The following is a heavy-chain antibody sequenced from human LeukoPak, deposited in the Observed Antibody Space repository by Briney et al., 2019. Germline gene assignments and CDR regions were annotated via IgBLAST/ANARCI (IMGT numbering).Heavy chain of an antibody. D-gene: IGHD6-13*01. J-gene: IGHJ5*02. Sequence: SETLSLTCTVSGGSISSGDYYWSWIRQPPGKGLEWIGYIYYSGSTYYNPSLKSRVTISVDTSKNQFSLKLSSVTAADTAVYYCARDRYSSSWKPTRWFDPWGQGTLVTVSS. CDR3: ARDRYSSSWKPTRWFDP. CDR2: IYYSGST. CDR1: GGSISSGDYY. V-gene: IGHV4-30-4*01.